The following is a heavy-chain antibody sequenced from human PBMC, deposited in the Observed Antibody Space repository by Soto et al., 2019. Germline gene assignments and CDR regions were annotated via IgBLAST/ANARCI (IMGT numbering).Heavy chain of an antibody. Sequence: QMQLVQSGPEVKKPGTSVKVSCKASGFTFTSSAMQWVRQARGQRLEWIGWIVVGSGNTNYAQKFQERVTITRDMSXSXXYMELSSLRSEDTAVYYCAAVSTMVRGVISNWFDPWGQGTLVTVSS. V-gene: IGHV1-58*02. CDR3: AAVSTMVRGVISNWFDP. CDR1: GFTFTSSA. D-gene: IGHD3-10*01. CDR2: IVVGSGNT. J-gene: IGHJ5*02.